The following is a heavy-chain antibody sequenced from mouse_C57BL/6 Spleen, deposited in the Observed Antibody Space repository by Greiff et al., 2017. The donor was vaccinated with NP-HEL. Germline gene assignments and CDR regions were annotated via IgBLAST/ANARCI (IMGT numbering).Heavy chain of an antibody. D-gene: IGHD2-5*01. CDR3: ARTAYYSNLDY. CDR1: GYTFTSYW. Sequence: VQLQQPGAELVRPGTSVKLSCKASGYTFTSYWMHWVKQRPGQGLEWIGVIDPSDSYTNYNQKFKGKATLTVDTSSSTAYMQLSSLTSEDSAVYYCARTAYYSNLDYWGQGTTLTVSS. J-gene: IGHJ2*01. V-gene: IGHV1-59*01. CDR2: IDPSDSYT.